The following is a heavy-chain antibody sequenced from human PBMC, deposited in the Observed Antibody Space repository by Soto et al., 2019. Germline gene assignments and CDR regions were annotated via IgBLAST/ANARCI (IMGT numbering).Heavy chain of an antibody. V-gene: IGHV3-30*18. D-gene: IGHD2-15*01. J-gene: IGHJ6*02. Sequence: GGSLRLSCAASGFTFSSYSMNWVRQAPGKGLEWVAVISYDGSNKYYADSVKGRFTISRDNSKNTLYLQMNSLRAEDTAVYYCAKSPVAATDYYYYGMDVWGQGTTVTVSS. CDR3: AKSPVAATDYYYYGMDV. CDR1: GFTFSSYS. CDR2: ISYDGSNK.